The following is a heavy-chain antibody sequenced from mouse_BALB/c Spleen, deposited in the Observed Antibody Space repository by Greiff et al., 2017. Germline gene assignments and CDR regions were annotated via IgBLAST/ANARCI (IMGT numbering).Heavy chain of an antibody. CDR2: INPYNGDT. J-gene: IGHJ1*01. V-gene: IGHV1-20*02. CDR3: ARSIDYDRYFDV. Sequence: VQLQQSGPELVKPGASVKISCKASGYSFTGYFMNWVMQSHGKSLEWIGRINPYNGDTFYNQKFKGKATLTVDKSSSTAHMELRSLASEDSAVYYCARSIDYDRYFDVWGAGTTVTVSS. D-gene: IGHD2-4*01. CDR1: GYSFTGYF.